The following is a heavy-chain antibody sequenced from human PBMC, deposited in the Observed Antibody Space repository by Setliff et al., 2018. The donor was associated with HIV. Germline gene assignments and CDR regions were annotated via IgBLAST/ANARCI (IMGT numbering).Heavy chain of an antibody. CDR1: GDSVNDRSYF. D-gene: IGHD4-17*01. CDR2: FYYNGDS. CDR3: ARAPSTVTSRFDY. V-gene: IGHV4-39*02. Sequence: NPSETLSLTCTVSGDSVNDRSYFWGWIRQPPGKGLEWIGTFYYNGDSRYNPSLKSRVTISVDTSKNQFSLNLTSVTAADTGVYYCARAPSTVTSRFDYWGQGTLVTVSS. J-gene: IGHJ4*02.